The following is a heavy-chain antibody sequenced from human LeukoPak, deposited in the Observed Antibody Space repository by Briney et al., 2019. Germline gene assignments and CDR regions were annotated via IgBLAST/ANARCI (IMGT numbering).Heavy chain of an antibody. D-gene: IGHD3-3*01. J-gene: IGHJ6*02. CDR2: IYSGGST. CDR1: GFTVSSNY. CDR3: ARDLGRVTIFGVVAKPGSYYYYGMDV. V-gene: IGHV3-66*01. Sequence: GGSLRLSCAASGFTVSSNYMSRVRQAPGKGLEWVSVIYSGGSTYYADSVKGRFTISRDNSKNTLYLQMNSLRAEDTAVYYCARDLGRVTIFGVVAKPGSYYYYGMDVWGQGTTVTVSS.